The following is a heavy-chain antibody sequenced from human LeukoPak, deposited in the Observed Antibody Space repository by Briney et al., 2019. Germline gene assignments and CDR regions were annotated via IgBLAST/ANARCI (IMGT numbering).Heavy chain of an antibody. V-gene: IGHV1-2*06. CDR1: GYTFTAYF. J-gene: IGHJ4*02. CDR3: ARGGTEASSGDY. Sequence: ASVKVSCKAAGYTFTAYFMHWVRQAPGQGLEWMGRINPNSGGTNYAQKFQGRVTMTRDTSITTAYMDLSRRTYDDTAVYYCARGGTEASSGDYWGQGTLVTVSS. D-gene: IGHD3-10*01. CDR2: INPNSGGT.